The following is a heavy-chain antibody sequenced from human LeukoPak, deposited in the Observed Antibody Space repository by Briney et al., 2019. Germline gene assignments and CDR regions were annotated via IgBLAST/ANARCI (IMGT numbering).Heavy chain of an antibody. CDR2: IIPIFGTA. Sequence: SVKLSCKASGGTFSSYAISWVRQAPGQGLEWMGGIIPIFGTADYAQKFQGRVTITADESTSTAYMELNSLRSEDTAVYYCADRDWTGYFSHWGQGTLVTVSS. V-gene: IGHV1-69*13. CDR3: ADRDWTGYFSH. J-gene: IGHJ4*02. CDR1: GGTFSSYA. D-gene: IGHD3/OR15-3a*01.